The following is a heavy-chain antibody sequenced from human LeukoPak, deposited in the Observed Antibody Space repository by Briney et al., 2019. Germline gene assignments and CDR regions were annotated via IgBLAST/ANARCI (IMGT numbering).Heavy chain of an antibody. V-gene: IGHV1-2*02. CDR2: INPNSGGT. Sequence: ASVTMSCKASGYTFTGYYMHWVRLAPGQGLEWMGWINPNSGGTNYAQKFQGRVTMTRDTSISTAYMELSRLRSDDTAVYYCARVRGGVIKPGMPFDVWGQGTSVTVSS. CDR3: ARVRGGVIKPGMPFDV. J-gene: IGHJ3*01. CDR1: GYTFTGYY. D-gene: IGHD3-10*01.